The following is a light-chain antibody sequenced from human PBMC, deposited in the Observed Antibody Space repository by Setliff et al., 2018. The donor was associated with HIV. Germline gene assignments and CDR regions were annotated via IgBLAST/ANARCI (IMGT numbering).Light chain of an antibody. CDR2: EVT. CDR3: CSYAGSSTPYV. CDR1: SGDVGAYNR. Sequence: QSALAQPPSVSGSPGQSVTISCTGTSGDVGAYNRVSWYQQAPGTAPKVIIYEVTNRPSGVPDRFSGSKSGNTASLTISGLQAEDEADYYCCSYAGSSTPYVFGTGTKVTVL. V-gene: IGLV2-18*02. J-gene: IGLJ1*01.